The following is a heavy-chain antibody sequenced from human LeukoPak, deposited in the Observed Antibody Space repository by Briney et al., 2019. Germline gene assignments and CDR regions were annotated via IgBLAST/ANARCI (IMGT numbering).Heavy chain of an antibody. CDR2: IYYSGST. CDR3: ARNASTMIVPGGWFDP. D-gene: IGHD3-22*01. V-gene: IGHV4-39*01. Sequence: SETLSFTCTVSGGSIRSSGYYWGWLRQPPGKGLEWIGSIYYSGSTSYTPSLKSRVTMTVDTSQNQFSLKLSSVTAADTAVYYCARNASTMIVPGGWFDPWGQGTLVTVSS. CDR1: GGSIRSSGYY. J-gene: IGHJ5*02.